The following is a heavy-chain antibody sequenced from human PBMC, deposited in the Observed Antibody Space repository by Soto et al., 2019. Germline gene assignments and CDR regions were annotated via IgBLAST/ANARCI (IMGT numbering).Heavy chain of an antibody. CDR3: AKDQDQAYYDILTGAFSWFDP. CDR1: GFTFSSYA. J-gene: IGHJ5*02. D-gene: IGHD3-9*01. V-gene: IGHV3-23*01. CDR2: ISGSGGST. Sequence: GGSLRLSCAASGFTFSSYAMSWVRQAPGKGLEWVSAISGSGGSTYYADSVKGRFTISRDNSKNTLYLQMNSLRAEDTAVYYCAKDQDQAYYDILTGAFSWFDPWGQGTLVTVSS.